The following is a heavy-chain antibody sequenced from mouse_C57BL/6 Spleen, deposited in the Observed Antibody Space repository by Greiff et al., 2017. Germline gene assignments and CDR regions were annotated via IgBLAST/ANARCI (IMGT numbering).Heavy chain of an antibody. J-gene: IGHJ4*01. Sequence: QVHVKQSGAELVKPGASVKLSCTASGYTFTEYTIHWVKQRSGQGLEWIGWFYPGSGSIKYNEKFKDKATLTADKSSSTVYMELSRLTSEDSAVYFCARHESYDYAMDYWGQGTSVTVSS. V-gene: IGHV1-62-2*01. D-gene: IGHD1-1*01. CDR3: ARHESYDYAMDY. CDR2: FYPGSGSI. CDR1: GYTFTEYT.